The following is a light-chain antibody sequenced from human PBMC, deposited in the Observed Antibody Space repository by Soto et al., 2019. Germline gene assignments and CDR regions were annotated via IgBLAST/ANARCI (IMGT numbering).Light chain of an antibody. CDR3: QQRSNWPPT. V-gene: IGKV3-11*01. J-gene: IGKJ4*01. CDR2: DAS. CDR1: QSVSSY. Sequence: EIVLTQSPATLSLSPGERATLSCRASQSVSSYLAWYQQKPGQAPRLLIYDASNRATGIPARFSGSGSGTDFTLSISSLEPEDLAVYYCQQRSNWPPTFAGGPKVAIK.